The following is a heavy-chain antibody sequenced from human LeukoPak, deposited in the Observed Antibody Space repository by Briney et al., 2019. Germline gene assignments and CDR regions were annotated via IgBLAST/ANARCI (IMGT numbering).Heavy chain of an antibody. V-gene: IGHV1-8*01. Sequence: ASVKVSCKASGYTFTSYDINWVRQATGQGLEWMGWMNPNSGNTGYAQKFQGRVTMTRNTSISTAYMELSSLRSEDTAVYYCARDSYDFWSGYYYYYYYGMDVWGQGTTVTVSS. CDR3: ARDSYDFWSGYYYYYYYGMDV. J-gene: IGHJ6*02. CDR2: MNPNSGNT. D-gene: IGHD3-3*01. CDR1: GYTFTSYD.